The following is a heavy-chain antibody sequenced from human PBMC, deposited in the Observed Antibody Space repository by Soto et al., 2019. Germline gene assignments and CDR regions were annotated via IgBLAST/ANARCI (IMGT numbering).Heavy chain of an antibody. J-gene: IGHJ4*02. D-gene: IGHD2-2*01. Sequence: SEAQSVIRDVYGVSFSGYYWSWIRQPPGRGLEWIGEINHSGSTNYNPSLNRRVTTSVDTSKNQFSLKLSSVTAADKAVYYCERGSSCLYLYFDYWGQGTPVPVSP. CDR3: ERGSSCLYLYFDY. CDR1: GVSFSGYY. CDR2: INHSGST. V-gene: IGHV4-34*01.